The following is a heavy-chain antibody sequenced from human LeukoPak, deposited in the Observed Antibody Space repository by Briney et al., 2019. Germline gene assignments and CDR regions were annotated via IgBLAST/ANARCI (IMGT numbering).Heavy chain of an antibody. J-gene: IGHJ5*02. V-gene: IGHV4-34*01. CDR3: ARGKVGATGNWFDP. Sequence: SETLSLTCAVYGGSFSGYYWSWIRQPRGKGLEWIGEINHSGSTNYNPSLKSRVTISVDTSKNQFSLKLSSVTAADTAVYYCARGKVGATGNWFDPWGQGTLVTVSS. CDR1: GGSFSGYY. D-gene: IGHD1-26*01. CDR2: INHSGST.